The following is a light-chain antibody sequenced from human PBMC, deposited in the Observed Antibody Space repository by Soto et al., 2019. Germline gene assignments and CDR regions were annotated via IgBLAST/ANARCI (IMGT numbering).Light chain of an antibody. CDR1: QGINNY. CDR3: QQYNSYPWT. J-gene: IGKJ1*01. V-gene: IGKV1-16*02. Sequence: DIQMTQSPSSLSASVGDRVTITSRASQGINNYLAWFQQKPGKAPKSLIYDASSLQSGVPSKFSGSGSGTDFTLTSSSVQPEEFATYYCQQYNSYPWTFGQGTKVEIK. CDR2: DAS.